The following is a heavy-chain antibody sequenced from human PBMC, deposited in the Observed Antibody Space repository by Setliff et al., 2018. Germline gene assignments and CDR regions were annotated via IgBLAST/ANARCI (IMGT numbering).Heavy chain of an antibody. CDR1: GFSFSTYV. CDR2: ISGSGRTT. J-gene: IGHJ4*02. Sequence: PGGSLRLSCAASGFSFSTYVMTWVRQAPGKGLEWVSIISGSGRTTHYADSVKGRFTISRDNSKNTLFLQMNSLRADDTAVYYCAKEKDGYNFYFDSWGQGILVTVSS. V-gene: IGHV3-23*01. D-gene: IGHD5-12*01. CDR3: AKEKDGYNFYFDS.